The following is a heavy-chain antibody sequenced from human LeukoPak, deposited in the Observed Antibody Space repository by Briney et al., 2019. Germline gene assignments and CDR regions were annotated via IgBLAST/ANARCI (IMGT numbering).Heavy chain of an antibody. CDR3: AAGLGESSGYYYVFGLS. V-gene: IGHV1-58*01. J-gene: IGHJ5*02. D-gene: IGHD3-22*01. CDR2: IVVGSGNT. CDR1: GFTFTSSA. Sequence: SVKVSCKASGFTFTSSAVQWVRQARGQRPEWIGWIVVGSGNTNYAQKFQERVTITRDMSTSTAYMELSSLRSEDTVVYYCAAGLGESSGYYYVFGLSWGQGTLVTVSS.